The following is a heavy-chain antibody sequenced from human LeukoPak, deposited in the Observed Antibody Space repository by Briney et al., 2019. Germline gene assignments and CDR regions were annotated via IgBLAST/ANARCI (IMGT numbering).Heavy chain of an antibody. V-gene: IGHV3-21*04. D-gene: IGHD6-13*01. Sequence: GGSLRLSCAASGFTFSSYSMNWVRQAPGKGLEWVSSISSSSSYIYYADSVKGRFTISRDNAKNSLYLQMNSLRAEDTALYYCAKGDTAAAGLDYWGQGTLVTVSS. CDR2: ISSSSSYI. J-gene: IGHJ4*02. CDR3: AKGDTAAAGLDY. CDR1: GFTFSSYS.